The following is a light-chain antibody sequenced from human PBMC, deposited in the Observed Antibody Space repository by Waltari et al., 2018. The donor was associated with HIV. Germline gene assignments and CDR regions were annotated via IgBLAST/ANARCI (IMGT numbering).Light chain of an antibody. J-gene: IGLJ2*01. V-gene: IGLV2-14*01. CDR1: SSDIGSYHY. Sequence: QSALTQPASVSGSPGQSITVSCTGTSSDIGSYHYVSWYQQTPGTAPKLVIYEVNNRPSGISKRFSGSKSGTTASLTISGLQTEDEAHYYCSSFTTSNTLLFGGGTKVTVL. CDR3: SSFTTSNTLL. CDR2: EVN.